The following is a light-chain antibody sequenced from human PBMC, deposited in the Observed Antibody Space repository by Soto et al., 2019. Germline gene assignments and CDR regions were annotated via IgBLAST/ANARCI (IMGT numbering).Light chain of an antibody. CDR1: PSVTNY. J-gene: IGKJ5*01. CDR3: QQRNIWPPVT. V-gene: IGKV3-11*01. Sequence: EIVLTQSPATLSLSPGERATLSCRASPSVTNYLAWYQQKTGQAPRLLIYGAFNRATGIPARFSGSGSGTDFTPTISRLEPEDFAVYYCQQRNIWPPVTFGQGTRLEI. CDR2: GAF.